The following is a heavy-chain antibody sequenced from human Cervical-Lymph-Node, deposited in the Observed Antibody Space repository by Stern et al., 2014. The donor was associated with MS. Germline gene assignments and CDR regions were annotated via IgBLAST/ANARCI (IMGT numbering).Heavy chain of an antibody. D-gene: IGHD5-24*01. CDR2: VYGDDDS. Sequence: QVTLKESGPTLVKPTQTLTLTCTFSGFALTTSGVGVGWIRQPPGKALEWLGLVYGDDDSRYSPSLKSRLTITQDISKNQVVLTMTNMDPVDTATYYCAHTYNQLNFWYFDLWGRGTLVTVSS. V-gene: IGHV2-5*02. CDR3: AHTYNQLNFWYFDL. J-gene: IGHJ2*01. CDR1: GFALTTSGVG.